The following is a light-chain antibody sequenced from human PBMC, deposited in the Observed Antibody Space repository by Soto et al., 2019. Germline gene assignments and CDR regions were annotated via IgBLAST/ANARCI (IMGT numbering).Light chain of an antibody. V-gene: IGKV1-5*01. CDR1: QSISSW. Sequence: DIQMTQSPSTLSASVGDRVTITCRASQSISSWLAWYQQKPGKAPKLLIYDASSLESGVPSRFSGSGSGTEFTLTISSLQPDDFANYYCQQYNTPFTFGPGTKVDIK. CDR2: DAS. CDR3: QQYNTPFT. J-gene: IGKJ3*01.